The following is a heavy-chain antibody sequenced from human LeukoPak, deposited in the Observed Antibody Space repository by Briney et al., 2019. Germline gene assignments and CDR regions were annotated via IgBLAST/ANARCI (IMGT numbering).Heavy chain of an antibody. Sequence: VASVKVPCKASGYTFSSYGISWVRQAPGQGLEWMGWISPYNGNTNYAQKLQGRVTMTEDTSTDTAYMELSSLRSEDTAVYYCATVNYYHNSGPHRLFDIWGQGTMVTVSS. CDR2: ISPYNGNT. V-gene: IGHV1-18*01. D-gene: IGHD3-22*01. CDR1: GYTFSSYG. J-gene: IGHJ3*02. CDR3: ATVNYYHNSGPHRLFDI.